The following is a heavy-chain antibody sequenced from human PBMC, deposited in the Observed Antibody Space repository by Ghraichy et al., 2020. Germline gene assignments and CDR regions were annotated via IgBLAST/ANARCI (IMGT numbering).Heavy chain of an antibody. J-gene: IGHJ4*02. D-gene: IGHD6-13*01. CDR3: AKDFYFAAAGPTKAFDY. CDR2: IRYDGSNK. V-gene: IGHV3-30*02. Sequence: GVSLRLSCAASGFTFSSFGMHWVRQAPGKGLEWVAFIRYDGSNKYYADSVKGRFTISRDNSKNTLYLQMNSLRAEDTAVYYCAKDFYFAAAGPTKAFDYWGQGTLVTVSS. CDR1: GFTFSSFG.